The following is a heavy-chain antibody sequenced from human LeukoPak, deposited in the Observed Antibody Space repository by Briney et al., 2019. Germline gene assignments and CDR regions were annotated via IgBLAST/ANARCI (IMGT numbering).Heavy chain of an antibody. Sequence: GGSLRLSCAASGFTFDDYGMSWVRQAPGKGLEWVSGIHWNGGSNDYADSVKGRFPISSANAKNSLYLQMNSLRAEDTALYYCAREEYSRGGQLYYYFMDVGGKGTTVTVSS. V-gene: IGHV3-20*04. D-gene: IGHD6-19*01. CDR3: AREEYSRGGQLYYYFMDV. J-gene: IGHJ6*03. CDR1: GFTFDDYG. CDR2: IHWNGGSN.